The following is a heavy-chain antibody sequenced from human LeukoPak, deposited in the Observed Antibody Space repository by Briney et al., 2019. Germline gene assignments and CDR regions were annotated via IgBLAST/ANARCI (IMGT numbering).Heavy chain of an antibody. CDR1: GFTFSSYA. D-gene: IGHD3-9*01. CDR2: IADGGGST. CDR3: AKIHDILTGYSQYTWYFDY. Sequence: PGGSLRLSCAASGFTFSSYAMSWVRQAPGKGLEWVSGIADGGGSTYYADSVKGRFTIARDNSKNTLHLQMNSLRAEDTAVYYCAKIHDILTGYSQYTWYFDYWGQGTLVTVS. V-gene: IGHV3-23*01. J-gene: IGHJ4*02.